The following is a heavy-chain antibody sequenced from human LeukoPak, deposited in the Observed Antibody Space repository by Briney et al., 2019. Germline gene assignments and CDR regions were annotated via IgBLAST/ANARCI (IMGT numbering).Heavy chain of an antibody. V-gene: IGHV4-39*01. CDR2: IYYSGRT. J-gene: IGHJ1*01. Sequence: SETLSLTCSVSGDSLSRSDSYWDWIRQPPGKGLEWIGTIYYSGRTYYSPSLKSRVTMSVDPSNNQFSLTLRSVTAADTAVYYCARRRYYDGSGYLEWGQGTLLSVSS. CDR3: ARRRYYDGSGYLE. CDR1: GDSLSRSDSY. D-gene: IGHD3-22*01.